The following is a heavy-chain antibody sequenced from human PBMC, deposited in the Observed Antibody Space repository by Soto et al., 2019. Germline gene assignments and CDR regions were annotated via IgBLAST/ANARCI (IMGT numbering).Heavy chain of an antibody. V-gene: IGHV4-34*01. CDR1: GGSFTGDY. CDR2: INHREGT. CDR3: ARGRKDIVLGLAGIWSKQKDPYYGLDV. J-gene: IGHJ6*02. Sequence: SGTVYLTCAVNGGSFTGDYWSWVRQPLGEVLEWMGEINHREGTNYNPSLKSRVTISLDTSKNQFSLRLTSVTAADTAVYYCARGRKDIVLGLAGIWSKQKDPYYGLDVWGHGTTVT. D-gene: IGHD2-15*01.